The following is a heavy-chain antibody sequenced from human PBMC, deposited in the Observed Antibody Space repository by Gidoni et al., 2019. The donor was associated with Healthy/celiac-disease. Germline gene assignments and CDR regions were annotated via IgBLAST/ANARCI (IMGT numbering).Heavy chain of an antibody. V-gene: IGHV3-30-3*01. D-gene: IGHD6-13*01. CDR1: GFTFSSYA. Sequence: QVQLVESGGGVVQPGRSLRLSCAASGFTFSSYAMHWVRQAPGKGLEWVAVISYDGSNKYYADSVKGRFTISRDNSKNTLYLQMNSLRAEDTAVYYCARERSPYSSSWRWFDPWGQGTLVTVSS. CDR3: ARERSPYSSSWRWFDP. J-gene: IGHJ5*02. CDR2: ISYDGSNK.